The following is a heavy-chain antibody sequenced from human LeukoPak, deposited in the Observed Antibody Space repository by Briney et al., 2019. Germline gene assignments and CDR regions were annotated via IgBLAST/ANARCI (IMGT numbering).Heavy chain of an antibody. CDR2: IKQDGSEK. CDR3: ARGGGTRTH. J-gene: IGHJ4*02. D-gene: IGHD2-15*01. CDR1: GITFTSYA. V-gene: IGHV3-7*01. Sequence: GGSLRLSCAASGITFTSYATTWVRQAPGKGLEWVANIKQDGSEKNYVDSVKGRFTISRDNARNSVYLQMNSVTAEDTAVYYCARGGGTRTHWGRGVLVTVSS.